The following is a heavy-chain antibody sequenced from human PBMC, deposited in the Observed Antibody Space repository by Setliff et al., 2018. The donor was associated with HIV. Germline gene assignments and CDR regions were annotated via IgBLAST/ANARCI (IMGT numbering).Heavy chain of an antibody. CDR2: MNPNSGNT. CDR1: GYTFTSYD. V-gene: IGHV1-8*03. J-gene: IGHJ3*02. Sequence: ASVKVSCKASGYTFTSYDINWVRQAAGQGLEWMGWMNPNSGNTGCAQKFQGRVTITMNTSISTAYMDLSSLRSEDTAVYYRARRKTHSGSFHDAFDIWGQGTMVTVS. CDR3: ARRKTHSGSFHDAFDI. D-gene: IGHD1-26*01.